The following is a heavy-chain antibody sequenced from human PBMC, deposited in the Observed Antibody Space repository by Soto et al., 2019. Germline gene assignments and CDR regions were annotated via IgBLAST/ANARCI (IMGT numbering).Heavy chain of an antibody. CDR2: ISAYNGNT. CDR1: GYTFTSYG. CDR3: ARDPEGFFEILHYYSYYGMDV. J-gene: IGHJ6*02. D-gene: IGHD3-3*01. Sequence: QVQLVQSGAEVKKPGASVKVSCKASGYTFTSYGISWVRQAPGQGLEWMGWISAYNGNTNYAQKLQGRVTMATDTSTSTAYMGLRSVRSDDTAVYYCARDPEGFFEILHYYSYYGMDVWCQGTTVTVSS. V-gene: IGHV1-18*01.